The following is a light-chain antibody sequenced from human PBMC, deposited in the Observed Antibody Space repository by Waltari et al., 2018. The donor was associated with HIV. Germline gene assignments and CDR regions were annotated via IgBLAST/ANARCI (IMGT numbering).Light chain of an antibody. J-gene: IGKJ2*01. CDR3: QQYGSSPGT. V-gene: IGKV1-8*01. CDR2: AAS. CDR1: QGISSY. Sequence: AIRMTQSPSSFSASTGDRVTITCRASQGISSYLAWYQQKPGKAPKLLIYAASTLQSGVPSRFSGSGSGTDFTLTISCLQSEDFAVYYSQQYGSSPGTFGQGTKLEIK.